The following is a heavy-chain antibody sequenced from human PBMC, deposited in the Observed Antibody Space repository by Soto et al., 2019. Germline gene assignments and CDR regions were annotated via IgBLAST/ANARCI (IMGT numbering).Heavy chain of an antibody. CDR2: IYYSGST. Sequence: SETLSLTCTVSGGSISSGGYYWSWIRQHPGKGLEWIGYIYYSGSTYYNPSLKSRVTISVDMSKNQFTLKLSSVTAADTAVYYCARGAINHYDILTGYYALGPPNFDYWGQETLVTVSS. CDR3: ARGAINHYDILTGYYALGPPNFDY. D-gene: IGHD3-9*01. J-gene: IGHJ4*02. V-gene: IGHV4-31*03. CDR1: GGSISSGGYY.